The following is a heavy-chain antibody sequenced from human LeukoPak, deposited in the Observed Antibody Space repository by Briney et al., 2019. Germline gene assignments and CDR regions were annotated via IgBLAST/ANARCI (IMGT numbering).Heavy chain of an antibody. D-gene: IGHD6-6*01. CDR3: ARDHVSSSDYYYYYYMDV. J-gene: IGHJ6*03. CDR2: IWYDGSNK. CDR1: GFTFSSYG. V-gene: IGHV3-33*01. Sequence: GGSLRLSCAASGFTFSSYGMHWVRRAPGKGLEWVAVIWYDGSNKYYADSVKGRFTISRDNSKNTLYLQMNSLRAEDMAVYYCARDHVSSSDYYYYYYMDVWGKGTTVTVSS.